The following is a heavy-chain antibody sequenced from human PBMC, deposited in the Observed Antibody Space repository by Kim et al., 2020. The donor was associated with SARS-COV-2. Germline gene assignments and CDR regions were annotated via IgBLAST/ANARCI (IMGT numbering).Heavy chain of an antibody. D-gene: IGHD6-13*01. Sequence: GGSLRLSCAASGFTFSSYAMHWVRQAPGKGLEWVAVISYDGSNKYYADSVKGRFTISRDNSKNTLYLQMNSLRAEDTAVYYCARDHSYSSYYYGMDVWG. CDR3: ARDHSYSSYYYGMDV. CDR1: GFTFSSYA. CDR2: ISYDGSNK. J-gene: IGHJ6*02. V-gene: IGHV3-30*04.